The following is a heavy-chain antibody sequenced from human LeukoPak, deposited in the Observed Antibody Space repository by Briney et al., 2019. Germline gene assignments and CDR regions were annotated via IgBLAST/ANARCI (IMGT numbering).Heavy chain of an antibody. Sequence: GSLRLSCAASGFTFSSYAMSWVRQAPGKGLEWVSAISGSGGSTYYADSVKGRFTISRDNSKNTLYLQMNSLRAEDTAVYYCAKDRRMAAAGIRQNWFDPWGQGTLVTVSS. D-gene: IGHD6-13*01. CDR2: ISGSGGST. CDR3: AKDRRMAAAGIRQNWFDP. CDR1: GFTFSSYA. V-gene: IGHV3-23*01. J-gene: IGHJ5*02.